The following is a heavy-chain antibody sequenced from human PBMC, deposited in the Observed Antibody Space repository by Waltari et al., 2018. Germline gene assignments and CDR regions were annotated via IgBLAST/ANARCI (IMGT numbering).Heavy chain of an antibody. CDR1: GYTFTDYH. D-gene: IGHD1-26*01. V-gene: IGHV1-2*02. CDR2: ITPKNGDT. Sequence: QVQLVQSGTEVKKPGASVRVSCQASGYTFTDYHLHWVRQTPGQGFAWMGWITPKNGDTGDEQNFLGRVTMTRDTSINTAYMDLRGLRSDDAAVYFCARDPGPIVGAPDFWGQGTLVTVSS. J-gene: IGHJ4*02. CDR3: ARDPGPIVGAPDF.